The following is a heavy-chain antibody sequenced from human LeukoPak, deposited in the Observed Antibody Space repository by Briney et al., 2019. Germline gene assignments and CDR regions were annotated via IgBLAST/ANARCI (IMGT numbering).Heavy chain of an antibody. D-gene: IGHD3-22*01. CDR2: INPNSGGT. J-gene: IGHJ4*02. V-gene: IGHV1-2*02. CDR1: GYIFTSYG. CDR3: ATNAPQYYYDSSGYAPGYY. Sequence: ASVKVSCKASGYIFTSYGISWVRQAPGQGLEWMGWINPNSGGTNYAQKFQGRLTMTRDTSISTAYMELSSLRSEDTAVYYCATNAPQYYYDSSGYAPGYYWGQGTLVTVSS.